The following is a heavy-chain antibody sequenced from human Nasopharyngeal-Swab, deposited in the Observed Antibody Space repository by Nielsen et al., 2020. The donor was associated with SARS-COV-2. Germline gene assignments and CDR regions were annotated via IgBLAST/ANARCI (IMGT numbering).Heavy chain of an antibody. CDR2: ISAYNGNT. J-gene: IGHJ4*02. CDR3: AREGLYYDFWSGFDY. D-gene: IGHD3-3*01. Sequence: WVRQAPGQGLEWMGWISAYNGNTNYAQKLQGRITMTTDTSTSTAYMELRSVRSDDTAVYYCAREGLYYDFWSGFDYWGQGTLVTVSS. V-gene: IGHV1-18*01.